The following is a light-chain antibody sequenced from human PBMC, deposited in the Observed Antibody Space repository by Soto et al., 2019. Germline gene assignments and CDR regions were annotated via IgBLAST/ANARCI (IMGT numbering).Light chain of an antibody. V-gene: IGLV2-23*03. CDR1: SSDVGSYNL. J-gene: IGLJ3*02. CDR2: EGS. CDR3: CSYAVSRTFGV. Sequence: QSALTQSASVSGSPGQSITISCTGTSSDVGSYNLVSWYQQPPGKAPKLMIYEGSKRPSGVSNRFSGSKSGNTASLTISGLQAEDEADYYCCSYAVSRTFGVFGGGTKLTVL.